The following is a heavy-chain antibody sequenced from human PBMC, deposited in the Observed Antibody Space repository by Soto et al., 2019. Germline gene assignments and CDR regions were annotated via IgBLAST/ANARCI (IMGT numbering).Heavy chain of an antibody. CDR1: GGTFSSYA. V-gene: IGHV1-69*13. D-gene: IGHD3-10*01. Sequence: GASVKVSCKASGGTFSSYAISWVRQAPGQGLGWMGGIIPIFGTANYAQKFQGRVTITADESTSTAYMELSSLRSEDTAVYYCARSGSGSYVSASDFDYWGQGTLVTVSS. CDR2: IIPIFGTA. J-gene: IGHJ4*02. CDR3: ARSGSGSYVSASDFDY.